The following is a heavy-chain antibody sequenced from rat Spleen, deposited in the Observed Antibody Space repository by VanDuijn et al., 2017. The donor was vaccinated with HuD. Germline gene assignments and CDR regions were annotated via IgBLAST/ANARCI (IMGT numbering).Heavy chain of an antibody. CDR3: TRDRILRSTGFDY. Sequence: EVQLVESGGGLVQPGRSLKLSCAASGFTFNDYYLAWVRQAPTKGLEWVASIHYDGGSTYYRDSVKGRFTISRDNAKSSLYLQMDSLRSEDTATYYCTRDRILRSTGFDYWGQGVMVTVSS. CDR1: GFTFNDYY. D-gene: IGHD1-6*01. CDR2: IHYDGGST. V-gene: IGHV5-20*01. J-gene: IGHJ2*01.